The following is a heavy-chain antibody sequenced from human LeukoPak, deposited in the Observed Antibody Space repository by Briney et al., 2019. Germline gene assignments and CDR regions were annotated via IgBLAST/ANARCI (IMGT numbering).Heavy chain of an antibody. V-gene: IGHV3-43D*04. CDR3: AKGVTYYDILTGYYTSPIPPYYYMDV. D-gene: IGHD3-9*01. CDR1: GFTFDDYA. CDR2: ISWDGGST. Sequence: GGSLRLSCAASGFTFDDYAMHWVRQAPGKGLEWVSLISWDGGSTYYADSVKGRFTISRDNSKNSLYLQMNSLRAEDTALYYCAKGVTYYDILTGYYTSPIPPYYYMDVWGKGTTVTVSS. J-gene: IGHJ6*03.